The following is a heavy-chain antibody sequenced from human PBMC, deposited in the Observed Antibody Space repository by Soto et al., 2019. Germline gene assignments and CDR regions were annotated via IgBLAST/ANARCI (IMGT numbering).Heavy chain of an antibody. J-gene: IGHJ6*03. Sequence: GGSLRLSCAASGFTFSSYAMSWVRQAPGKGLEWVSAISGSGGSTYYADSVKGRFTISRDNSKNTLYLQMNSLRAEDTAVYYCAKDLKDIVVVVAADYYYYYMDVWGKGTTVTVSS. CDR2: ISGSGGST. CDR3: AKDLKDIVVVVAADYYYYYMDV. D-gene: IGHD2-15*01. V-gene: IGHV3-23*01. CDR1: GFTFSSYA.